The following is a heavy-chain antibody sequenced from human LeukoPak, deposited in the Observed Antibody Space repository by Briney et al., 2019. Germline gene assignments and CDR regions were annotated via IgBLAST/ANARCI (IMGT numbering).Heavy chain of an antibody. CDR3: ATSVYDSRYYFDY. V-gene: IGHV3-74*01. D-gene: IGHD5/OR15-5a*01. CDR1: GFTFNTYW. CDR2: LHTDGSYT. Sequence: GGSLRLSCVASGFTFNTYWMHWVRQAPGKGLVWVSRLHTDGSYTSYADSVKGRFTISRDNAKNTLYLQMNSLGAEDTAVYYCATSVYDSRYYFDYWGQGTLVTVSS. J-gene: IGHJ4*02.